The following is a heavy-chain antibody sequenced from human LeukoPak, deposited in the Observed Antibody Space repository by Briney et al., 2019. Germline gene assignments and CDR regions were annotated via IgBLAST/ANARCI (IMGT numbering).Heavy chain of an antibody. CDR1: GGTFSSYA. CDR3: ARGYSGYDGFNY. CDR2: IIPIFGTA. D-gene: IGHD5-12*01. Sequence: SVKVSCKASGGTFSSYAISWVRQAPGQGLEWMGGIIPIFGTANYAQKFQGRVTITTDESTSTAYMELSSLRSEDTAVYYCARGYSGYDGFNYWGQGTLVTVSS. V-gene: IGHV1-69*05. J-gene: IGHJ4*02.